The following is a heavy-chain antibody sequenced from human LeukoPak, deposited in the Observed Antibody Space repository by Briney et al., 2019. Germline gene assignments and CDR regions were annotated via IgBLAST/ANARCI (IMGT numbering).Heavy chain of an antibody. J-gene: IGHJ4*02. Sequence: PGGSLRLSCAASGFTFSGYPIHWVRQAPGKGLEWVSSISNSGGRTFYTDSVKGRFTISRDNSKITLYLQMNSLRAEDTAVYYCAKSYNGYESKPDYWGQGTLVTVSS. D-gene: IGHD5-12*01. CDR2: ISNSGGRT. V-gene: IGHV3-23*01. CDR1: GFTFSGYP. CDR3: AKSYNGYESKPDY.